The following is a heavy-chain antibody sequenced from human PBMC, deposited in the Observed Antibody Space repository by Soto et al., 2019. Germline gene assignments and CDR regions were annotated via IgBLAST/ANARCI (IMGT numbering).Heavy chain of an antibody. V-gene: IGHV1-46*01. CDR1: GYTFTSYY. D-gene: IGHD2-15*01. J-gene: IGHJ4*02. Sequence: ASVKVSCKASGYTFTSYYMHWVRQAPGQGLEWMGIINPSGGSTSYAQKFQGRVTMTRDTSTSTVYMELSSLRSEDTAVYYCAKYHLGYCSGGSCYYENEYWGQGTLVTVSS. CDR3: AKYHLGYCSGGSCYYENEY. CDR2: INPSGGST.